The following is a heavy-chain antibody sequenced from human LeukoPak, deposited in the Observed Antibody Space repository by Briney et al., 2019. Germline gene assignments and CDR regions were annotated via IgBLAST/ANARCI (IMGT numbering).Heavy chain of an antibody. V-gene: IGHV3-7*03. D-gene: IGHD3-16*02. CDR3: IGGDYDYVWGSYRPI. CDR1: GFTLSSYW. Sequence: GGSLRLSCAASGFTLSSYWMSWVRQAPGKGLEWVANIKHDGSEKYYVDSVKGRFTISRDNAKNSLYLQMNSLRAEDTAVYYFIGGDYDYVWGSYRPIWGQGTLVTVSS. J-gene: IGHJ4*02. CDR2: IKHDGSEK.